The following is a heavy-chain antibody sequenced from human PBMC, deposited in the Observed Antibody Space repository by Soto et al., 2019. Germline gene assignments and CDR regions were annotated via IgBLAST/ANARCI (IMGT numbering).Heavy chain of an antibody. CDR3: ARLTYPSFAFDV. CDR2: ISGSGGST. V-gene: IGHV3-23*01. D-gene: IGHD2-21*01. Sequence: GGSLRLSCAASGFTFSSYAMSWVRQAPGKGLEWVSAISGSGGSTYYADSVKGRFTISRDNSKNTLYLQMNSLRAEDTAVYYCARLTYPSFAFDVWGLGTLVTVSS. J-gene: IGHJ3*01. CDR1: GFTFSSYA.